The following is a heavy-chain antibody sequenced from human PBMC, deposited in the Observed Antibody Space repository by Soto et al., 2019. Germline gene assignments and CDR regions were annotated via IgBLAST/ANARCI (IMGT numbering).Heavy chain of an antibody. D-gene: IGHD3-10*01. J-gene: IGHJ4*02. CDR3: ASLWFGETPYYFDY. Sequence: QVQLVESGGGVVQPGRSLRLSCAASGFTFSSYGMHWVRQAPGKGLEWVAVISYDVSNKYYADSVKGRFTISRDNSKNTLYLQMNSLRAEDTAVYYCASLWFGETPYYFDYWGQGTLVNVSS. CDR1: GFTFSSYG. CDR2: ISYDVSNK. V-gene: IGHV3-30*03.